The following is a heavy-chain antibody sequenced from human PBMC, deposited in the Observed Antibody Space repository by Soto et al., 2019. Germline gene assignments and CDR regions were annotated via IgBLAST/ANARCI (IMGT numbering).Heavy chain of an antibody. CDR3: ASAGSAYNYGLDAFDI. D-gene: IGHD5-18*01. Sequence: ASVKVSGKTCGGTFSSYGISWGGQAPGQGLEWMGGIIPIFGTAKYAQKFQGRVTITADKSTSTAYMELSSLRSEDTAVYYCASAGSAYNYGLDAFDIWGQGTMVTVSS. CDR1: GGTFSSYG. V-gene: IGHV1-69*06. J-gene: IGHJ3*02. CDR2: IIPIFGTA.